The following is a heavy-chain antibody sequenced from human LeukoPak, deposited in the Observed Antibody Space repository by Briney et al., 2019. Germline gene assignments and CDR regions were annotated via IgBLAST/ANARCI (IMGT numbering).Heavy chain of an antibody. Sequence: GGSLRLSCAASGFNVGSKHMNWVRQAPGKGLEWVSGIYPGGDSYYADSLKGRFIISRDISKNTVFLQMNSLRDEDTAVYYCARLNFSDDYWGQGALVTVSS. J-gene: IGHJ4*02. CDR3: ARLNFSDDY. D-gene: IGHD6-19*01. CDR2: IYPGGDS. V-gene: IGHV3-53*01. CDR1: GFNVGSKH.